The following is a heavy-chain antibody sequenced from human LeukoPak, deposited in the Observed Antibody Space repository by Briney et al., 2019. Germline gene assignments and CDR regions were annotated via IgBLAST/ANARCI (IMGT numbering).Heavy chain of an antibody. D-gene: IGHD4-17*01. Sequence: GGSLRLSCAASGFTFSSFDLNWVRQAPGKGLEWVSHISGSGNTIYYADSVKGRFTISRDNAKNSLYLQMKSLRTEDTAVYYCARYGALDYWGQGTLVTVSS. CDR2: ISGSGNTI. V-gene: IGHV3-48*03. J-gene: IGHJ4*02. CDR1: GFTFSSFD. CDR3: ARYGALDY.